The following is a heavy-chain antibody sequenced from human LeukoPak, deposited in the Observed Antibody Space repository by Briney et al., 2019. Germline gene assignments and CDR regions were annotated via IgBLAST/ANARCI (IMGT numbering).Heavy chain of an antibody. CDR3: ARHETGRVVPAAMTDY. J-gene: IGHJ4*02. V-gene: IGHV4-39*01. CDR2: IYYSGST. D-gene: IGHD2-2*01. CDR1: GGSISSSSYY. Sequence: PSETLSLTCTVSGGSISSSSYYWGWIRQPPGKGLEWIGSIYYSGSTYYNPSLKSRVTISVDTSKNQFSLKLSSVTAADTAVYYCARHETGRVVPAAMTDYWGQGTLVTVSS.